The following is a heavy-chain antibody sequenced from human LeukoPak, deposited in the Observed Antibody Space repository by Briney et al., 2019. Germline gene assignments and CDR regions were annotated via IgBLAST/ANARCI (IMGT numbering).Heavy chain of an antibody. CDR2: IYYGGST. J-gene: IGHJ1*01. Sequence: SETLSLTCTVSGGSISSYYWSWIRQPPGKGLEWIGYIYYGGSTNYNPSLKSRVTISVDTSKNQFSLKLSSVTAADTAVYYCARGGYGGKRYFQHWGQGTLVTVSS. CDR3: ARGGYGGKRYFQH. D-gene: IGHD4-23*01. CDR1: GGSISSYY. V-gene: IGHV4-59*01.